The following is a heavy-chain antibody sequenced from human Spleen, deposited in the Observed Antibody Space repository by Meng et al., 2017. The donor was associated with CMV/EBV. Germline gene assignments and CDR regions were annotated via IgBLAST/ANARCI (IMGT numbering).Heavy chain of an antibody. CDR3: ARRPVVPAAFDY. J-gene: IGHJ4*02. CDR1: GGSFSGCY. CDR2: INDSGST. Sequence: SETLSLTCAVYGGSFSGCYGSWIRQPPGKGLEWIGEINDSGSTYYNPSLKSRVTISVDTSKNQFSLKLSSVTAADTAVYYCARRPVVPAAFDYWGQGTLVTVSS. V-gene: IGHV4-34*01. D-gene: IGHD2-2*01.